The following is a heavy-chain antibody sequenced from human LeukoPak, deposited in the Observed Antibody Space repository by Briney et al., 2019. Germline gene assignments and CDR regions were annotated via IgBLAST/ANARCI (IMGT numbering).Heavy chain of an antibody. CDR2: ISGSGGAT. Sequence: GGSLRLSCAASGFTFSTYPMNWVRQAPGKGLEWVSVISGSGGATFYGDSVQGRFTISRDNSRDTLYLQMNSLTAEDTAIYYCGKYLQTTVGANDYWGQGTLVTVSS. CDR3: GKYLQTTVGANDY. V-gene: IGHV3-23*01. CDR1: GFTFSTYP. D-gene: IGHD1-26*01. J-gene: IGHJ4*02.